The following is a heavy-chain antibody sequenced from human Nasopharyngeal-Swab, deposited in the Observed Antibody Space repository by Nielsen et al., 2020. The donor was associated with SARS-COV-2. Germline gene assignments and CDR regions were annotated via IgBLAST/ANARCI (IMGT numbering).Heavy chain of an antibody. J-gene: IGHJ4*02. V-gene: IGHV4-59*08. Sequence: WIRQPPGKGLEWIGYIYYSGSTNYNPSLKSRFTISVDTSENQFSLKLSSVTAADTAVYYCARGDSSGWAFDYWGQGTLVTVSS. D-gene: IGHD6-19*01. CDR3: ARGDSSGWAFDY. CDR2: IYYSGST.